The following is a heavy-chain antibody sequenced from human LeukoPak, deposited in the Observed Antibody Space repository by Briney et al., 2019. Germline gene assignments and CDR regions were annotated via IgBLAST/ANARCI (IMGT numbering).Heavy chain of an antibody. CDR1: GFTFSSYV. D-gene: IGHD3-22*01. J-gene: IGHJ4*02. CDR2: ISYDGSNK. V-gene: IGHV3-30*01. Sequence: PGGSLRLSCAASGFTFSSYVMHWVRQAPGKGLEWVAVISYDGSNKYYADSVKGRFTISRDNSKNTLYLQMNSLRAEDTAVYYCARDLHDSTLDYWGQGTLVTVPS. CDR3: ARDLHDSTLDY.